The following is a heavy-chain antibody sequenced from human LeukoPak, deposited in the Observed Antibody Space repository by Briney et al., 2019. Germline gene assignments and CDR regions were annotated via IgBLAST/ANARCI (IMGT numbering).Heavy chain of an antibody. CDR1: GGTFSSYA. J-gene: IGHJ4*02. V-gene: IGHV1-69*05. D-gene: IGHD3-22*01. Sequence: SVKLSCKASGGTFSSYAISWVRQAPGQGLEWMGGIIPIFGTANYAQKFQGRVTITTDESTSTAYMELSSLRSEDTAVYYCARQVGLIVGSFDYWGQGTLVTVSS. CDR3: ARQVGLIVGSFDY. CDR2: IIPIFGTA.